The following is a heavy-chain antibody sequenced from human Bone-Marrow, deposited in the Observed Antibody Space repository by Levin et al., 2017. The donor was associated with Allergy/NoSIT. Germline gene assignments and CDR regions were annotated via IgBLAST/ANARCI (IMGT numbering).Heavy chain of an antibody. J-gene: IGHJ4*02. CDR1: GYTFTSYP. CDR3: ARKYASGWFFDY. CDR2: INAGNGNT. Sequence: ASVKVSCKASGYTFTSYPVHWVRQAPGQGLEWMGWINAGNGNTKYSQHLQDRVTITRDTSASSAYMELSSLRSEDTAVYYCARKYASGWFFDYWGQGTLVTVSS. D-gene: IGHD6-19*01. V-gene: IGHV1-3*01.